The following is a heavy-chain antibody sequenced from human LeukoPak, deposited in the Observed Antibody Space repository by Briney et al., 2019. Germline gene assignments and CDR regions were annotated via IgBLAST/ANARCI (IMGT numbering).Heavy chain of an antibody. Sequence: SETLSLTCTVSGGSISNYYWTWIRQPPGKGLEWIGYIYYSGSTYYNPSLKSRVTISVDTSKNQLSLKVTSVTAADTAVYHCARIRPNTSTWYFDYWGQGTLVTVSS. J-gene: IGHJ4*02. CDR3: ARIRPNTSTWYFDY. D-gene: IGHD2-2*01. CDR2: IYYSGST. CDR1: GGSISNYY. V-gene: IGHV4-59*01.